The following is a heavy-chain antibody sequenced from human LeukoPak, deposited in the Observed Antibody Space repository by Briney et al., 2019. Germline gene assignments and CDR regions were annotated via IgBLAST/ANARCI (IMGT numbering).Heavy chain of an antibody. V-gene: IGHV4-34*01. CDR2: INHSGST. CDR1: GGSFSGYY. CDR3: ARALGTSFDY. Sequence: SETLSLTCTVYGGSFSGYYWSWIRQPPGKGLEWIGEINHSGSTNYNPSLKSRVTISVDTSKNQFSLKPSSVTAADTAVYYCARALGTSFDYWGQGTLVTVSS. J-gene: IGHJ4*02. D-gene: IGHD7-27*01.